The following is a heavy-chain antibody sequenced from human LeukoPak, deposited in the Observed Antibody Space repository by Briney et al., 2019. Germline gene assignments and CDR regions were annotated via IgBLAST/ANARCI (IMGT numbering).Heavy chain of an antibody. D-gene: IGHD2-2*01. CDR1: GFTFSNAW. CDR2: SKTDGGTT. V-gene: IGHV3-15*01. CDR3: TVPYYYYGMDV. J-gene: IGHJ6*04. Sequence: GGSLRLSCAASGFTFSNAWMKSKTDGGTTDYAAPVKGRFTISRDDSKNTLYLQMNRLKTEDTAVYYCTVPYYYYGMDVWGKGTTVTVSS.